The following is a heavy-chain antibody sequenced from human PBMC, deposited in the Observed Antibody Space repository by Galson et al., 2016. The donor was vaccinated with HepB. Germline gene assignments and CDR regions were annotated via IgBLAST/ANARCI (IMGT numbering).Heavy chain of an antibody. J-gene: IGHJ6*04. Sequence: SLRLSFAASGFIASDNYISWVRQTPGRGLEWVSVIYPGDDTYYADFVEGRFTFSRAISQNTLFLQMNSLRPEDSGVYFCTRDPLYGDPRYGVDVWGKGTTVSVSS. CDR2: IYPGDDT. V-gene: IGHV3-66*02. CDR1: GFIASDNY. CDR3: TRDPLYGDPRYGVDV. D-gene: IGHD4-17*01.